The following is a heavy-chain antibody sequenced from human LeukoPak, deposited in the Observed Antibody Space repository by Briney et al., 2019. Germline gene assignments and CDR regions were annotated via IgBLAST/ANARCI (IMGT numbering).Heavy chain of an antibody. Sequence: GGSLRLSCAASGFTFSSYSMNWVRQAPGKGLEWVSSISSSSTYIYYADSLKGRFTISRDNAKNSLSLQMNSLRAEDTAVYYCARDTHCSSTSCYNAFDTWGQGTMVTVSS. V-gene: IGHV3-21*01. CDR1: GFTFSSYS. CDR3: ARDTHCSSTSCYNAFDT. J-gene: IGHJ3*02. CDR2: ISSSSTYI. D-gene: IGHD2-2*02.